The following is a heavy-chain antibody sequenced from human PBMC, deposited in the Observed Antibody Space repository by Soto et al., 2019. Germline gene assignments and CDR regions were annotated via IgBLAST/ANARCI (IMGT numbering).Heavy chain of an antibody. V-gene: IGHV3-30*18. CDR1: GFTFSSYG. Sequence: GSLRLSCAASGFTFSSYGMHWVRQAPGKGLEWVAVISYDGSNKYYADSVKGRFTISRDNSKNTLYLQMNSLRAEDTAVYYCAKDNGDSLEYWGQGTPVTVSS. J-gene: IGHJ4*02. D-gene: IGHD1-1*01. CDR2: ISYDGSNK. CDR3: AKDNGDSLEY.